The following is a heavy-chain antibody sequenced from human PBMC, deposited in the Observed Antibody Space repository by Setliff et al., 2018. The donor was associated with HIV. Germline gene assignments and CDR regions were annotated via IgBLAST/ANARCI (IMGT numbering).Heavy chain of an antibody. V-gene: IGHV1-2*02. D-gene: IGHD6-19*01. Sequence: GASVKVSCKASGYSFTDYYIHWVRQAPGQGLEWMGWINPKSDGTSYTQKFQGRVTITADKSTSTAYMELSSLRSEDTAVYYCARNPEMAALNYFYYYMDVWGKGTTVTVSS. CDR2: INPKSDGT. CDR3: ARNPEMAALNYFYYYMDV. J-gene: IGHJ6*03. CDR1: GYSFTDYY.